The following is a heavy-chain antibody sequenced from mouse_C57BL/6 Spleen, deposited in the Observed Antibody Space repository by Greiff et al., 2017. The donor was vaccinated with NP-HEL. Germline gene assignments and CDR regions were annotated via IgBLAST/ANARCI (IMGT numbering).Heavy chain of an antibody. V-gene: IGHV1-76*01. CDR3: ARRGYSNYAWFAY. J-gene: IGHJ3*01. Sequence: VQLHQSGAELVRPGASVKLSCKASGYTFTDYYINWVKQRPGQGLGWIARIYPGSGNTYYNEKFKGKATLTAEKSSSTAYMQLSSLTSEDSAVYFCARRGYSNYAWFAYWGQGTLVTVSA. D-gene: IGHD2-5*01. CDR2: IYPGSGNT. CDR1: GYTFTDYY.